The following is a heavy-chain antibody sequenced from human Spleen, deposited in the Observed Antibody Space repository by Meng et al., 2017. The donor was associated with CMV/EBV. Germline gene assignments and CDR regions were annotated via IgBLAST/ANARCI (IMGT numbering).Heavy chain of an antibody. Sequence: GSLRLSCTVSGGSIISSSYYWGWIRQSPGKGLEWIGSIYYTGTTYSNPSLKGRVTISVDTSKNQFSLNLTSVTAADTAMYFCASGYGGNPGTNNYWGRGTLVTVSS. D-gene: IGHD4-23*01. CDR1: GGSIISSSYY. V-gene: IGHV4-39*07. J-gene: IGHJ4*02. CDR2: IYYTGTT. CDR3: ASGYGGNPGTNNY.